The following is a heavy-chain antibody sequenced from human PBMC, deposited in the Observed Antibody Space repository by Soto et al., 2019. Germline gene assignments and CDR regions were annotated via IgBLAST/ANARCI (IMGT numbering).Heavy chain of an antibody. V-gene: IGHV4-39*01. CDR1: GGSISSSSYY. CDR2: IYYSGST. D-gene: IGHD6-13*01. Sequence: QLQLQESGPGLVKPSETLSLTCTVSGGSISSSSYYWGWIRQPPGKGLEWIGNIYYSGSTYYNPSXQXXVTISVDTSKNQFSLKLSSVTAADTAVYYCARRGSSSWFGYWGQGTLVTVSS. CDR3: ARRGSSSWFGY. J-gene: IGHJ5*01.